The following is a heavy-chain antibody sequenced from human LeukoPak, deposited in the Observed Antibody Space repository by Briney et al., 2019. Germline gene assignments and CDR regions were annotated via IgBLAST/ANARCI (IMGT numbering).Heavy chain of an antibody. CDR3: ARGAPLVRRHLDY. CDR2: IYYSGST. D-gene: IGHD6-6*01. J-gene: IGHJ4*02. Sequence: SETLSLTCTVSGGSISSYYWSWIRRPPGKGLEWIGYIYYSGSTNYNPSLKSRVTISVDTSKNQFSLKLSSVTAADTAVYYCARGAPLVRRHLDYWGQGTLVTVSS. V-gene: IGHV4-59*01. CDR1: GGSISSYY.